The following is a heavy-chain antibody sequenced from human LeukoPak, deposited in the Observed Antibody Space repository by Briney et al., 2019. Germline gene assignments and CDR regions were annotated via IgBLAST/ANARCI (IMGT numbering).Heavy chain of an antibody. Sequence: SGTLSLTCVVSGGSISSYNWWSWVREPPGKGPESIGEIYHSGSTNYNPSLKSRVTISLDKSKNQFSLKLSSVTAADTAVYYCARHVKIPVAGFDYWGQGTPVTVSS. V-gene: IGHV4-4*02. CDR2: IYHSGST. CDR3: ARHVKIPVAGFDY. D-gene: IGHD6-19*01. J-gene: IGHJ4*02. CDR1: GGSISSYNW.